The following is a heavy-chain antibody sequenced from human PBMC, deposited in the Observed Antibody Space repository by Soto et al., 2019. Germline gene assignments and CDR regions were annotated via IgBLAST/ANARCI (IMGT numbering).Heavy chain of an antibody. CDR1: GYTFTHYG. CDR2: INTGNGNT. V-gene: IGHV1-3*04. D-gene: IGHD6-19*01. Sequence: ASVKVSCKASGYTFTHYGIHWVRQAPGQSLEWMGWINTGNGNTNYLQKLQGRVSIISDTLATTAYMELGSLTSEDTAVYYCAKGGSSGWFIDYWGQGTLVTVSS. J-gene: IGHJ4*02. CDR3: AKGGSSGWFIDY.